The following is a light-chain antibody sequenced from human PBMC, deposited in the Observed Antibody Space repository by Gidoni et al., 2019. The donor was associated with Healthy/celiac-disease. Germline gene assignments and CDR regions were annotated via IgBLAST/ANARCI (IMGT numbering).Light chain of an antibody. V-gene: IGLV7-43*01. CDR2: STS. J-gene: IGLJ2*01. CDR1: TGAVTSGYY. Sequence: QTVVTQAPSLTVSPGGTVTLTCASSTGAVTSGYYPNWFQQKPGQAPRALIYSTSNNHSWTPARFSGSLLGGKAALTLSGVQPEDEAEYYCLLYYGGAQVFGGGTKLTVL. CDR3: LLYYGGAQV.